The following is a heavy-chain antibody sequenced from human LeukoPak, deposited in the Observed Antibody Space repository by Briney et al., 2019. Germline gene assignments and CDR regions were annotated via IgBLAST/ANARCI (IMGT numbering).Heavy chain of an antibody. Sequence: GGSLRLSCAASGFTFSSYEMHWVRQATGKGLEWVSAIGTAGDTYYPGSVKGRFTISRENAKNSLYLQMNSLRAGDTAVYYCARGPLYYGSGRWYYYGMDVWGQGTTVTVSS. J-gene: IGHJ6*02. CDR2: IGTAGDT. CDR1: GFTFSSYE. V-gene: IGHV3-13*01. D-gene: IGHD3-10*01. CDR3: ARGPLYYGSGRWYYYGMDV.